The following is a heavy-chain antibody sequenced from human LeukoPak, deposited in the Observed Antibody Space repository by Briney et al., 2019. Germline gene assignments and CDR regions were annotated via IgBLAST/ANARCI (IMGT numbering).Heavy chain of an antibody. J-gene: IGHJ4*02. CDR3: ARHVGATGFDY. CDR1: GYSFTSYW. D-gene: IGHD1-26*01. V-gene: IGHV5-51*01. CDR2: IYPGDFDT. Sequence: GESLKISCKGSGYSFTSYWIGWVRQMPGKGLEWMGIIYPGDFDTRYSPSFQGQVTISADKSISTACLQWSSLRASDTAMYYCARHVGATGFDYWGQGTLVTVSS.